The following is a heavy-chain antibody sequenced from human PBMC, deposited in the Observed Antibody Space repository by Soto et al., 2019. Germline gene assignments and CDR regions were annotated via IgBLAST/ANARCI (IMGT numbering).Heavy chain of an antibody. D-gene: IGHD5-12*01. CDR1: GFRFSDFA. CDR3: AKGAEGYVVSSLDS. J-gene: IGHJ4*02. Sequence: EVQLLESGGGFVQPGGSLRLSCAASGFRFSDFAMTWVRQAPGRGLEWVSAITGTASSTYYSDSVKGRFTISRANSKNTLYLQINSLRAEDTAIYYCAKGAEGYVVSSLDSWGQGTLVTVSS. V-gene: IGHV3-23*01. CDR2: ITGTASST.